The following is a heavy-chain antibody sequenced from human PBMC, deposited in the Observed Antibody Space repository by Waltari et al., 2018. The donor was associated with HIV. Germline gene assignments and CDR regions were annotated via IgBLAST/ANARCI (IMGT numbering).Heavy chain of an antibody. Sequence: QVYLVQSGPEVKSPRASVKISCKAYGYTFINSDGNWVRQAAGQGPEWLGWMNPNSGNTASPYIFEERVTMTTDVSTATAYMEMSGLTPEDTAIYYCARNSSAKGNRYFYYGLDVWGQGTPVTV. V-gene: IGHV1-8*02. CDR3: ARNSSAKGNRYFYYGLDV. CDR2: MNPNSGNT. J-gene: IGHJ6*02. D-gene: IGHD3-22*01. CDR1: GYTFINSD.